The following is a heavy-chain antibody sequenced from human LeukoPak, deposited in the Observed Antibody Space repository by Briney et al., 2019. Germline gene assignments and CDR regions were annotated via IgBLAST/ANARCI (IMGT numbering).Heavy chain of an antibody. CDR1: GGTFSSYA. CDR2: IIPIFGTA. CDR3: ARGPTTVVTLYYFDY. V-gene: IGHV1-69*01. D-gene: IGHD4-23*01. J-gene: IGHJ4*02. Sequence: GSSVKVSCKASGGTFSSYAISWVRQAPGQGLEWMGGIIPIFGTANYAQKFQGRVTITADESTSTAYMALSSLRSEDTAVYYCARGPTTVVTLYYFDYWGQGTLVTVSS.